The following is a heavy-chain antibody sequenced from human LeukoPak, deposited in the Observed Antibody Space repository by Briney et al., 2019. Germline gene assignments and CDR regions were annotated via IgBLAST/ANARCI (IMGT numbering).Heavy chain of an antibody. V-gene: IGHV1-8*01. J-gene: IGHJ6*02. Sequence: ASVKVSCKASGYTFTSYDINWVRQATGQGLEWMGWMNPNSGNTGYAQKFQGRVTMTRNTSISTAYMELSSLRSEDTAVYYCTRVKIVVVPAAIYGEDYYYYGMDVWGQGTTVTVSS. CDR2: MNPNSGNT. D-gene: IGHD2-2*01. CDR3: TRVKIVVVPAAIYGEDYYYYGMDV. CDR1: GYTFTSYD.